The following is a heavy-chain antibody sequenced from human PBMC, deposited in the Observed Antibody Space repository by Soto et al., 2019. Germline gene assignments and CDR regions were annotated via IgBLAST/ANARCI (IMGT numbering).Heavy chain of an antibody. D-gene: IGHD3-16*02. J-gene: IGHJ5*02. Sequence: ASVKVSCKASGYTFTSYDINWVRQATGQGLEWMEWMNPNSGNTGYAQKFQGRVTMTRNTSISTAYMELSSLRSEDTAVYYCAREREFSSTSFDPWGQGTLVTVSS. CDR3: AREREFSSTSFDP. V-gene: IGHV1-8*01. CDR1: GYTFTSYD. CDR2: MNPNSGNT.